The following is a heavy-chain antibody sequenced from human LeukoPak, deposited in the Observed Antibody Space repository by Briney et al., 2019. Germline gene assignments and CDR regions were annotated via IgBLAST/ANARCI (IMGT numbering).Heavy chain of an antibody. CDR1: GFTFSSYW. CDR3: ARDRWYYGSGGYSNFDY. Sequence: GGSLRLSCAASGFTFSSYWMSWVRQAPGKGLEWVANIKEDGSVKYYVDSVKGRFTISRDNAKNSLYLQMNGLRAEDTAVYYCARDRWYYGSGGYSNFDYWGQGTLVTVSS. D-gene: IGHD3-10*01. J-gene: IGHJ4*02. CDR2: IKEDGSVK. V-gene: IGHV3-7*01.